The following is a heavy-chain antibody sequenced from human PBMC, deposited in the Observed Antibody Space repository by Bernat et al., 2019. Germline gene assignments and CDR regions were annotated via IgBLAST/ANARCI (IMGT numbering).Heavy chain of an antibody. CDR1: GGFVSGYY. J-gene: IGHJ3*02. CDR3: ARALYGATTRYAFDI. D-gene: IGHD1-26*01. V-gene: IGHV4-59*02. Sequence: QVHLQESGPGLVKPSETLSLTCTVPGGFVSGYYWSWIRQPPGKGLEWIGYTYHSGGTYYYPSLKSRVTISLDRSKNKFSLKLSTVPAADTAGYYCARALYGATTRYAFDIRGQGTMVTVSS. CDR2: TYHSGGT.